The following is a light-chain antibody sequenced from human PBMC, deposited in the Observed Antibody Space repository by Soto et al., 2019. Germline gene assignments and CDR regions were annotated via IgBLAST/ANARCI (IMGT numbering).Light chain of an antibody. Sequence: QSVLTQPPSASGTPGQRVTISCSGSSSNIGSNYVYWYQQFPGTAPKLLIYSNSQRPSGVPDRFSASKSGTSASLAISGLQSEDEAEYYCAAWDDSLNGYVFGPGTKVTVL. CDR1: SSNIGSNY. CDR2: SNS. V-gene: IGLV1-44*01. CDR3: AAWDDSLNGYV. J-gene: IGLJ1*01.